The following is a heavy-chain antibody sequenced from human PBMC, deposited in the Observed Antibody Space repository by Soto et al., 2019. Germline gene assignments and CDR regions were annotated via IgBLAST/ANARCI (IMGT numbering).Heavy chain of an antibody. CDR2: ISHDGTSR. V-gene: IGHV3-30-3*01. CDR1: GFTFNIYA. D-gene: IGHD3-10*01. CDR3: VRSSGVPTPDFAY. Sequence: ESGGGVVQPGRSLRLSCAASGFTFNIYAMHWVRRPPARGLEWGAVISHDGTSRYYADSVKGRVTISRDNSKSMVFVQMNSLGVEDTAVYYCVRSSGVPTPDFAYWGQGTLVTVSS. J-gene: IGHJ4*02.